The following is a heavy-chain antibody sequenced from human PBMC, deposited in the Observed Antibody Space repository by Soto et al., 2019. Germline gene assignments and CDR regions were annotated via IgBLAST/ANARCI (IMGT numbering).Heavy chain of an antibody. J-gene: IGHJ6*02. CDR2: IKSKTDGGTT. V-gene: IGHV3-15*01. CDR1: GFTFSNAW. D-gene: IGHD3-3*01. CDR3: TTQVQFLEWLLPYYYYGMDV. Sequence: PVVSLRLSCAASGFTFSNAWMSWVRQAPGKGLEWVGRIKSKTDGGTTDYAAPVKGRFTISRDDSKNTLYLQMNSLKTEDTAVYYCTTQVQFLEWLLPYYYYGMDVWGQGTTVTVSS.